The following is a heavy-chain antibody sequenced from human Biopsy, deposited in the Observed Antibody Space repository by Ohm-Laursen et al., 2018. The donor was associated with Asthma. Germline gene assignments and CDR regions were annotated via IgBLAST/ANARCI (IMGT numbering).Heavy chain of an antibody. CDR2: INSVFGTT. CDR3: ARKAGSCISRTCYSLDF. CDR1: GGTFNTYV. V-gene: IGHV1-69*01. Sequence: SSVKVSCKSLGGTFNTYVIGRVRQAPGQGLEWMGGINSVFGTTTYPQKFQDRVTITADDSTSTVYMESSSLRSEDTAVYYCARKAGSCISRTCYSLDFWGQGTLVTVSS. D-gene: IGHD2-2*01. J-gene: IGHJ4*02.